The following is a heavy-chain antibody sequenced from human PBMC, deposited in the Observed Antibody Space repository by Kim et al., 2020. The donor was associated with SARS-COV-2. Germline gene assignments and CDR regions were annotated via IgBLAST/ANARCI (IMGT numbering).Heavy chain of an antibody. V-gene: IGHV4-39*01. Sequence: SETLSLTCTVSGGSISSSSYYWGWIRQPPGKGLEWIGSIYYSGSTYYNPSLKSRVTISVDTSKNQFSLKLSSVTAADTAVYYCARQQWLVQDFDYWGQGTLVTVSS. CDR3: ARQQWLVQDFDY. D-gene: IGHD6-19*01. J-gene: IGHJ4*02. CDR1: GGSISSSSYY. CDR2: IYYSGST.